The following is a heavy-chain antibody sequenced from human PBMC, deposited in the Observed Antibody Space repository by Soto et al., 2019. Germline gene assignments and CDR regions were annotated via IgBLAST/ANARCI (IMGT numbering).Heavy chain of an antibody. Sequence: GGSLRLSCAASGFTVSSNYMSWVRQAPGKELEWVSVIYSGGSTYYADSVKGRFTISRDNSKNTLYLQMNSLRAEDTAVYYCARENPEYYYFGSAPGRFDPWGQGTLVTVSS. D-gene: IGHD3-3*01. V-gene: IGHV3-66*01. J-gene: IGHJ5*01. CDR3: ARENPEYYYFGSAPGRFDP. CDR2: IYSGGST. CDR1: GFTVSSNY.